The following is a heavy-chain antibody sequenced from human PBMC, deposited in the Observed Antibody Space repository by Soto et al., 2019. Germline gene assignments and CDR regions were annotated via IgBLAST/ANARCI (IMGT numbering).Heavy chain of an antibody. V-gene: IGHV4-30-2*01. CDR3: ARVEDTAITY. CDR2: IYHSGST. D-gene: IGHD5-18*01. J-gene: IGHJ4*02. Sequence: PSETLSLTCAVSGGSISSGGYSWSWIRQPPGKGLEWIGYIYHSGSTYYNPSLKSRVTISVDRSKNQFSLKLSSVTAADTAVYYCARVEDTAITYWGQGTLVTVSS. CDR1: GGSISSGGYS.